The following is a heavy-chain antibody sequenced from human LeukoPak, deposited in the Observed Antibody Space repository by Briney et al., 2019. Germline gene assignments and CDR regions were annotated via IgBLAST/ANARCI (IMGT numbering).Heavy chain of an antibody. V-gene: IGHV3-23*01. CDR3: AKGVALAGTGWLVRQGGAFDI. Sequence: PGGSLRLSCATSGFTFSTYVMSWVRQAPGKGLEWVSTISGSGDSTYYADSVKGRFTISRDNSKNTLYLQMNSLRAEDTAVYFCAKGVALAGTGWLVRQGGAFDIWGQGTMVTVSS. CDR1: GFTFSTYV. CDR2: ISGSGDST. D-gene: IGHD6-19*01. J-gene: IGHJ3*02.